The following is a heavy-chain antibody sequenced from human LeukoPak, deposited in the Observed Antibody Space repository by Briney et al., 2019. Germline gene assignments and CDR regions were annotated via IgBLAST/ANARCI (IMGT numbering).Heavy chain of an antibody. CDR1: GFNFVDYS. CDR2: IGISIGNT. D-gene: IGHD5-12*01. J-gene: IGHJ4*01. Sequence: GGSLRLSCAASGFNFVDYSMSWVRQAPGKGLEWISYIGISIGNTKYADSVKGRFTISRETARNSLYLQMNSLRVEDTAMYSCARDHRYAFDNWGHGTLVTVSS. CDR3: ARDHRYAFDN. V-gene: IGHV3-11*06.